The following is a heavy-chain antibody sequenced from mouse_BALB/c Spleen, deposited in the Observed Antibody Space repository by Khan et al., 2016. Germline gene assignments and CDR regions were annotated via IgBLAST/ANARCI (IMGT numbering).Heavy chain of an antibody. CDR1: GYSITSDYV. CDR2: ISYSGST. V-gene: IGHV3-2*02. D-gene: IGHD2-3*01. CDR3: ARDDGCSYYFDY. Sequence: EVQLQESGPGLVKPSQSLSLTCTVTGYSITSDYVWNWIRQFPGNKLEWMGYISYSGSTSYNPSLKSRISITRDTSKNQFFLQLNSVTTEDTATYYCARDDGCSYYFDYWGQGTTLTVSS. J-gene: IGHJ2*01.